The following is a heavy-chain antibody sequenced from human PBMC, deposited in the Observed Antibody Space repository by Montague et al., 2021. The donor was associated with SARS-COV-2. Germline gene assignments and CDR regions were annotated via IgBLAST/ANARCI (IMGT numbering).Heavy chain of an antibody. CDR3: ARIPYGDVI. V-gene: IGHV3-53*01. CDR1: GFTVNSNY. Sequence: SLILSCAASGFTVNSNYMSWVRQAPGNGLEWVSVIYSGGSTYYADSVKGRFTISRDNSKNTLYLQMNSLRAEDTAVYYCARIPYGDVIWGQGTLVTVSS. J-gene: IGHJ4*02. D-gene: IGHD2-21*01. CDR2: IYSGGST.